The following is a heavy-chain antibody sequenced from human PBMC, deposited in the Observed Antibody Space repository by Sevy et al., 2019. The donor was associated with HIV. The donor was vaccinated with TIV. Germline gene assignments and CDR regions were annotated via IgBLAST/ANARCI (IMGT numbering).Heavy chain of an antibody. CDR2: ISYEGSNE. D-gene: IGHD3-16*01. V-gene: IGHV3-30*04. CDR3: ARDWGTPPTAILYYFDF. J-gene: IGHJ4*02. CDR1: TFTFGHYA. Sequence: RLSCAASTFTFGHYAMHWVRQAPGKGLQWVAGISYEGSNEYYTDSVKGRFTISRDNSKNTLNLEMNNLRVEDTALYYCARDWGTPPTAILYYFDFWGQGIPVTVSS.